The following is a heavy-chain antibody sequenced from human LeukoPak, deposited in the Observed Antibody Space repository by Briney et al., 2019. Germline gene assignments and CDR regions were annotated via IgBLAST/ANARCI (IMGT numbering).Heavy chain of an antibody. CDR1: GVSISTSRYY. D-gene: IGHD3-9*01. CDR2: IYTSGST. CDR3: ASGLRYFDLYY. Sequence: SETLSLTCTVSGVSISTSRYYWGWIRQPPGKGLEWIGRIYTSGSTNYNPSLKSRVTISVDTSKNQFSLKLSSVTAADTAVYYCASGLRYFDLYYWGQGTLVTVSS. J-gene: IGHJ4*02. V-gene: IGHV4-39*07.